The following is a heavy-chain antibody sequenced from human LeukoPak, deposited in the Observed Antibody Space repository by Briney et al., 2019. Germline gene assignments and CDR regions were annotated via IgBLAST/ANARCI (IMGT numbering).Heavy chain of an antibody. CDR2: VNPNSGGT. V-gene: IGHV1-2*02. D-gene: IGHD4-23*01. CDR3: ARDSYGGNWSLGY. J-gene: IGHJ4*02. Sequence: VSVKASCKASGFTFTGYYIHWVRQAPGQGLEWMGWVNPNSGGTNYAQMFQGRVTMTRDTSINTAYMELSGLRSDDTAVYYCARDSYGGNWSLGYWGQGTLVTVSS. CDR1: GFTFTGYY.